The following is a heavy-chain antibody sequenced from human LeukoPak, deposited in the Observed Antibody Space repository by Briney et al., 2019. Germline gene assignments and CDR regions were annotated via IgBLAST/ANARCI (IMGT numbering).Heavy chain of an antibody. V-gene: IGHV3-7*01. J-gene: IGHJ4*02. CDR2: INRGGNEN. D-gene: IGHD3-22*01. CDR3: ARLFIYEGSGYRPIDY. CDR1: GFTFSNHW. Sequence: GGSLRLSCAAFGFTFSNHWMTWVRQAPGKGLEWVANINRGGNENNYVGSVKGRFTISRDNAKNSLYLQMNSLRVEDTAVYYCARLFIYEGSGYRPIDYWGQGTLVTVSS.